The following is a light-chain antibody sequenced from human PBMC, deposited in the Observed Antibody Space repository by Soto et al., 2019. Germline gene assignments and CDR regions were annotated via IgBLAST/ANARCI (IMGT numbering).Light chain of an antibody. CDR3: SSYTSSSTPYV. CDR2: EVS. CDR1: SSDVGGYNY. V-gene: IGLV2-14*01. J-gene: IGLJ1*01. Sequence: QSALTQPASVSGSPGQSITISCTGTSSDVGGYNYVSWYQQHPGKAPKLMIYEVSIRHSGVSNRFSGSKSGNTASLTISGLHAEDEADYYCSSYTSSSTPYVFGTGTKVTVL.